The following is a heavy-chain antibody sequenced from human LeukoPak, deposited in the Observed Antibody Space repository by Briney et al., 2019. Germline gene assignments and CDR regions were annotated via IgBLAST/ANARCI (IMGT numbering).Heavy chain of an antibody. CDR1: GFTFSSYA. V-gene: IGHV3-23*01. D-gene: IGHD6-19*01. CDR2: ISGSGGST. J-gene: IGHJ4*02. Sequence: GGSLRLSCAASGFTFSSYAMSWVRQAPGKGLEWVSAISGSGGSTYCADSVKGRFTISRDNSKNTLYLQMNSLRAEDTAVYYCAKAKPGYSSGLLDYWGQGTLVTVSS. CDR3: AKAKPGYSSGLLDY.